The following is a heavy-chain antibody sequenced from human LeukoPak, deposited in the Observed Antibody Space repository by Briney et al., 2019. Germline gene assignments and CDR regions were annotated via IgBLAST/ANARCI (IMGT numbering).Heavy chain of an antibody. CDR3: ARALWDYDSSGPDYYFDY. D-gene: IGHD3-22*01. V-gene: IGHV3-53*01. CDR1: GFTVSSDY. J-gene: IGHJ4*02. Sequence: PGGSLRLSCAASGFTVSSDYMSWVRQAPGKGLEWVSVIYSGGSTYYADSVKGRFTISRDNSKNTLYLQMNSLRAEDTAVYYRARALWDYDSSGPDYYFDYWGQGTLVTVSS. CDR2: IYSGGST.